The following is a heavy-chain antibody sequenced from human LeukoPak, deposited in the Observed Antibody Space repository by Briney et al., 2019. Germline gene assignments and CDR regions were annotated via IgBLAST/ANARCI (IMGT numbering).Heavy chain of an antibody. CDR1: GYTFTSYD. J-gene: IGHJ4*02. CDR3: ARGPGRGYYDFWSGYYKGALDY. CDR2: MNPNRGNT. D-gene: IGHD3-3*01. Sequence: GASVKVSCKASGYTFTSYDINWVRQATGQELEWMGWMNPNRGNTGYAQKFQGRVTMTRNTSISTAYMELSSLRSDDTAVYYCARGPGRGYYDFWSGYYKGALDYWGQGTLVTVSS. V-gene: IGHV1-8*01.